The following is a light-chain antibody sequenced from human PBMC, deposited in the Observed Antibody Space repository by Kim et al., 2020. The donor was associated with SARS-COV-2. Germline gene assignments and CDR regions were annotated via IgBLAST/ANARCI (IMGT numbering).Light chain of an antibody. CDR3: QQYGSSPRT. J-gene: IGKJ1*01. CDR1: QSISSNY. CDR2: GTS. V-gene: IGKV3-20*01. Sequence: LSLSPGERATLSCRASQSISSNYLAWYQQKPGQAPRLLIYGTSSRATGIPDRVSGSGSGTDFTLTISRLEPEDFAVYYCQQYGSSPRTFGQGTKVDIK.